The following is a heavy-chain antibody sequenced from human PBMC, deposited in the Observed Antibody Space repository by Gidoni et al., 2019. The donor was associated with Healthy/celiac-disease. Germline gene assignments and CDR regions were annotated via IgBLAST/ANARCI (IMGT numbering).Heavy chain of an antibody. CDR3: ARVRSSGFLEWLFDAFDI. J-gene: IGHJ3*02. Sequence: QVQLVESGGGLVKPGGSLRLSCAASGFTFSDYYMSWIRQAPGKGLEWVSYISSSGSTIYYADSVKGRFTISRDNAKNSLYLQMNSLRAEDTAVYYCARVRSSGFLEWLFDAFDIWGQGTMVTVSS. V-gene: IGHV3-11*01. CDR1: GFTFSDYY. CDR2: ISSSGSTI. D-gene: IGHD3-3*01.